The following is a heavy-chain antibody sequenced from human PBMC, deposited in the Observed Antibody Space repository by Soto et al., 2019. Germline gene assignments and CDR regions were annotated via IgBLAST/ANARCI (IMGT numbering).Heavy chain of an antibody. D-gene: IGHD2-2*01. CDR1: GFTFSSYA. V-gene: IGHV3-23*01. Sequence: PGGSLRLSCAASGFTFSSYAMSWVRQAPGKGLEWVSAISGSGGSTYYADSVKGRFTISRDNSKNTLYLQMNSLRAEDTAVYYCAKGPQPRRTDIVVVPAASVWYFDLWGRGTLVTVSS. CDR2: ISGSGGST. J-gene: IGHJ2*01. CDR3: AKGPQPRRTDIVVVPAASVWYFDL.